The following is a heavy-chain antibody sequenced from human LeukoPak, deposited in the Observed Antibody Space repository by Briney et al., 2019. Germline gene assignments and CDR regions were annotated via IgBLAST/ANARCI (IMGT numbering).Heavy chain of an antibody. J-gene: IGHJ3*02. CDR2: ISPNSGGP. V-gene: IGHV1-2*07. CDR3: ARQYFTRTTAMVYPADAFDI. CDR1: GYNFTGYY. Sequence: GASVKVSCKASGYNFTGYYMHWVRQAPGQGLEWMGWISPNSGGPTYAHKFQGRVTMTRDTSISTAYMELSRLRSDDTAVYYCARQYFTRTTAMVYPADAFDIWGQGTMVTVSS. D-gene: IGHD5-18*01.